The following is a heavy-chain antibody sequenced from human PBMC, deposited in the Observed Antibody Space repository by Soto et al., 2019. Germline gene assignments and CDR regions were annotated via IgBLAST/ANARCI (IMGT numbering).Heavy chain of an antibody. D-gene: IGHD6-19*01. CDR2: IKQDGSEK. J-gene: IGHJ6*02. Sequence: PGGALRAACADSVFTVISYWMSWVRQAPGKWLEWVANIKQDGSEKYYVDSVKGRFTISRDNAKNSLYLQMNSLRAEDTAVYYCASEAVAGTGGYYYYGMDVWGQGTTVTVSS. CDR3: ASEAVAGTGGYYYYGMDV. CDR1: VFTVISYW. V-gene: IGHV3-7*01.